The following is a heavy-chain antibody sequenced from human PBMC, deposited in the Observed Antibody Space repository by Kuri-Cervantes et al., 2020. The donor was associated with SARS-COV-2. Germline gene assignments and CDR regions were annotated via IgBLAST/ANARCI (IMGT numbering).Heavy chain of an antibody. J-gene: IGHJ4*02. V-gene: IGHV4-34*01. CDR1: GGSLSDYY. CDR2: INPTGGT. D-gene: IGHD3-10*01. Sequence: SQTLSLTCAVYGGSLSDYYWSWIRQPPGKGLEWIGEINPTGGTNYNPSLNSRLTISPDTSRSQFSLKLSSVTAADTAVYYCARVKDWFGEPKFDYWGQGTLVTVSS. CDR3: ARVKDWFGEPKFDY.